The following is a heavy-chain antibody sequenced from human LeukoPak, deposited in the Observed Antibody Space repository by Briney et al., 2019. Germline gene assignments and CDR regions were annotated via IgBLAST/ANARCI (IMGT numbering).Heavy chain of an antibody. J-gene: IGHJ4*02. CDR2: ISAYNGNT. CDR1: GYTFTSYG. Sequence: ASVKVSCKASGYTFTSYGISWVRQAPGQGLEWMGWISAYNGNTEYAQKLQGRVTVSTDTSTSTAYMELRSLRSDDTAVYYCARGWYYYGSGSYYRLDYWGQGTLVTVSS. D-gene: IGHD3-10*01. CDR3: ARGWYYYGSGSYYRLDY. V-gene: IGHV1-18*01.